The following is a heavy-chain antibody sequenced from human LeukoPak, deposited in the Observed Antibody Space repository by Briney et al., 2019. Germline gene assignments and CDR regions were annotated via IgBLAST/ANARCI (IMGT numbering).Heavy chain of an antibody. Sequence: SETLSLTCTVSGGSISGHYWSRIRLPPGKGLEWIGYIYYNGNTYYHPSLKSRLTISLDTSKNQFSLNLSSVTAADTAVYFCATDSSGYTEAFDIWGQGTMVAVSS. CDR2: IYYNGNT. CDR1: GGSISGHY. V-gene: IGHV4-59*11. J-gene: IGHJ3*02. CDR3: ATDSSGYTEAFDI. D-gene: IGHD3-22*01.